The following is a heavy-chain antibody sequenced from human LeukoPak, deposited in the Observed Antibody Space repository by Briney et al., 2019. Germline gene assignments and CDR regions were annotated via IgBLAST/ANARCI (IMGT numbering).Heavy chain of an antibody. D-gene: IGHD1-20*01. J-gene: IGHJ6*03. CDR2: IYTSGST. V-gene: IGHV4-4*08. CDR1: GFTFSSYS. CDR3: ARGITGTLTYYYYYYMDV. Sequence: GSLRLSCAASGFTFSSYSMNWVRQAPGKGLEWIGRIYTSGSTNYNPSLKSRVTISVDTSKNQFSLKLSSVTAADTAVYYCARGITGTLTYYYYYYMDVWGKGTTVTVSS.